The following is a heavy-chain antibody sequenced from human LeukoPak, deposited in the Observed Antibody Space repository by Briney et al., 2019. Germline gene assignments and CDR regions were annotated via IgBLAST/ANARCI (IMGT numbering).Heavy chain of an antibody. CDR2: ISYDGSNK. Sequence: PGGSLRLSCAASGFTFSSYAMHWVRQAPGKGLEWVAVISYDGSNKYYADSVKGRFTISRDNSKNTLYLQMNSLRAEDTAVYYCARAGYYYDSSGYYSYWGQGTLVTVSS. CDR3: ARAGYYYDSSGYYSY. D-gene: IGHD3-22*01. V-gene: IGHV3-30*04. CDR1: GFTFSSYA. J-gene: IGHJ4*02.